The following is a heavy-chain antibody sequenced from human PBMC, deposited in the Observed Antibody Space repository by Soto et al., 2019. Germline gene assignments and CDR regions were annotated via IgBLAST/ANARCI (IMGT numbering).Heavy chain of an antibody. Sequence: SETLSLTCAVSGGSISSSNWWSWVRQPPGKGLEWIGEIYHSGSTNYNPSLKSRVTISVDKSKNQFSLKLSSVTAADTAVYYCAREDRITGTTYHFDYWGQGTLVTVSS. CDR3: AREDRITGTTYHFDY. CDR1: GGSISSSNW. V-gene: IGHV4-4*02. CDR2: IYHSGST. J-gene: IGHJ4*02. D-gene: IGHD1-20*01.